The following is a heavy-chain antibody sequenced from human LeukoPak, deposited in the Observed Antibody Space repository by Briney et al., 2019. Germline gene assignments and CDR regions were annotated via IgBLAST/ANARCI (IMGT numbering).Heavy chain of an antibody. CDR2: INPSGGST. CDR1: GYTFTSYY. V-gene: IGHV1-46*01. D-gene: IGHD3-22*01. CDR3: ARALRTLVYDSSGYSDY. Sequence: ASVKVPCKASGYTFTSYYMHWVRQAPGQGLEWMGIINPSGGSTSYAQKFQGRVTMTRDTSTSTVYMELSSLRSEDTAVYYCARALRTLVYDSSGYSDYWGQGTLVTVSS. J-gene: IGHJ4*02.